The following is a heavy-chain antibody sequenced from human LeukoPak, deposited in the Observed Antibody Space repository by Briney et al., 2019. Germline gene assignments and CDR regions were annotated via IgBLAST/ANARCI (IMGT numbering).Heavy chain of an antibody. CDR2: INQGGSDK. D-gene: IGHD1-14*01. Sequence: GGSLRLSCAASGFTFSGNWMSWVRQAPGKGLEWVANINQGGSDKYYVDSVKGRFTIYRDNANNLLYLQMNSLRGEDTAVYYCTRDRSRAEDDWGQGTLVTVSS. V-gene: IGHV3-7*01. CDR1: GFTFSGNW. J-gene: IGHJ4*02. CDR3: TRDRSRAEDD.